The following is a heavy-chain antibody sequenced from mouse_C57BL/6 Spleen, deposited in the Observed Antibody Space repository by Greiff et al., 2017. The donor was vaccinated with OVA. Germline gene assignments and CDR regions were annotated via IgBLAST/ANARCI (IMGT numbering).Heavy chain of an antibody. D-gene: IGHD2-12*01. CDR1: GFTFSSYA. V-gene: IGHV5-4*03. CDR3: ARLDDVAWFAY. CDR2: ISDGGSYT. J-gene: IGHJ3*01. Sequence: EVKLVESGGGLVKPGGSLKLSCAASGFTFSSYAMSWVRQTPEKRLEWVATISDGGSYTYYPDNVKGRFTISRDNAKNNLYLQMSHLKSEDTAMYYCARLDDVAWFAYWGQGTLVTVSA.